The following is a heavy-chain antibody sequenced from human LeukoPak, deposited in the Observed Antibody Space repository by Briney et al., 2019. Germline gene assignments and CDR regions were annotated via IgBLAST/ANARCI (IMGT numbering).Heavy chain of an antibody. CDR1: GYTFTSYG. J-gene: IGHJ5*02. CDR3: ARGNHVLRFLEWLPGEFDP. D-gene: IGHD3-3*01. Sequence: APVKVSCKASGYTFTSYGISWVRQAPGQGLEWMGWISAYNGNTNYAQKLQGRVTMTTDTSTSTAYMELRSLRSDDTAVYYCARGNHVLRFLEWLPGEFDPWGQGTLVTVSS. V-gene: IGHV1-18*01. CDR2: ISAYNGNT.